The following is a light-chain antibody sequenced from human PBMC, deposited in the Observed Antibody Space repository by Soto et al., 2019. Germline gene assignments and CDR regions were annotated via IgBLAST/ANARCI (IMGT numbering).Light chain of an antibody. V-gene: IGKV1-27*01. J-gene: IGKJ3*01. CDR3: QKYNSALLFT. CDR1: QGISNY. CDR2: AAS. Sequence: DIQMTQSPSSLSASVGDRVTITCRASQGISNYLAWYQQEPGKVPKLLIYAASTLQSGVPSRFSGSGSGTDFTLTISSLQPEAVATYYCQKYNSALLFTFGPGTKVDIK.